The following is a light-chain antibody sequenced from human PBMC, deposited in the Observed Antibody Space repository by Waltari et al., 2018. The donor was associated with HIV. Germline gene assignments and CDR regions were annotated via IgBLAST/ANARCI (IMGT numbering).Light chain of an antibody. CDR1: RSLLSGDGVTY. CDR3: MQHTHGPRT. J-gene: IGKJ1*01. CDR2: NRS. Sequence: DVLLTQSPLSLPVTLGQPASISCPPDRSLLSGDGVTYLSWFQQSPGQPPSRLFHNRSRRDSGVPDRFSSSGSGSNFTLSIAAVEAEDVATYCCMQHTHGPRTFGPGTKVVI. V-gene: IGKV2-30*01.